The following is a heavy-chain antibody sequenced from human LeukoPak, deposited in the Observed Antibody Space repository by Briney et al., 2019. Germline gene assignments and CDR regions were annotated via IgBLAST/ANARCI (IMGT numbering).Heavy chain of an antibody. CDR3: ASYCSSTSCYWSYDAFDI. CDR2: IYHSGST. J-gene: IGHJ3*02. V-gene: IGHV4-34*01. Sequence: SETLSLTCAVYGGSFSGYYWSWIRQPPGKGLEWIGYIYHSGSTYYNPSLKSRVTISVDRSKNQSSLKLSSVTAADTAVYYCASYCSSTSCYWSYDAFDIWGQGTMVTVSS. D-gene: IGHD2-2*01. CDR1: GGSFSGYY.